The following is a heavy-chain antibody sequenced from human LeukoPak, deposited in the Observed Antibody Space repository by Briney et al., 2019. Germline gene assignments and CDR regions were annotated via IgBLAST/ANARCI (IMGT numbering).Heavy chain of an antibody. V-gene: IGHV3-23*01. CDR3: AKTMTTVYNWFDP. Sequence: PGGSLRLSCAASGFTFGSYGMHWVRQAPGKGLEWVSAISGSGGSTYYADSVKGRFTISGDNSKNTLYLQMNSLRAEDTAVYYCAKTMTTVYNWFDPWGQGTLVTVSS. CDR1: GFTFGSYG. J-gene: IGHJ5*02. D-gene: IGHD4-11*01. CDR2: ISGSGGST.